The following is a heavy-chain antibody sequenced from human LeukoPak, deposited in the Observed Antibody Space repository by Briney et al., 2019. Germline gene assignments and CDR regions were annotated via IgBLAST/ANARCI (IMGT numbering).Heavy chain of an antibody. CDR3: ARVLITGVDY. J-gene: IGHJ4*02. Sequence: GGSLRLSCAASGFTFSSSEMNWVRQAPGKGLEWVSYISSSGSTIYYADSVEGRFTISRDNAKNSLYLQMNSLRAEDTAVYYCARVLITGVDYWGQGTLVTVSS. V-gene: IGHV3-48*03. CDR1: GFTFSSSE. CDR2: ISSSGSTI. D-gene: IGHD7-27*01.